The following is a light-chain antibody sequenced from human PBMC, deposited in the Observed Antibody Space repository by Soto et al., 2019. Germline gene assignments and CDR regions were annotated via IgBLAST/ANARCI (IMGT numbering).Light chain of an antibody. CDR2: KAS. J-gene: IGKJ4*01. V-gene: IGKV1-5*03. Sequence: DIQMTQSPSTLSASVGDRVTITCRASQSISSWLAWYQQKPVKAPKLLIYKASSLESGVPSRFRGSGSGTEFTLTISSLQHDDFATYYCQQYNSYLTFGGGTKVEIK. CDR3: QQYNSYLT. CDR1: QSISSW.